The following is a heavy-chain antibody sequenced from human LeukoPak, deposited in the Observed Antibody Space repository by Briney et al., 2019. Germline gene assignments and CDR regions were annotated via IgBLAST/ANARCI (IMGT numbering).Heavy chain of an antibody. CDR3: ARPSLDDMVGAIGADY. D-gene: IGHD1-26*01. CDR2: INYDGST. Sequence: GGSLRLSCAASGFPFSNYWMHWFRQAPGKGLVWVSRINYDGSTNYAESVKGRFTISRDNSKNTLYLQMTSVRVEDTAVYFCARPSLDDMVGAIGADYWGQGTLVAVSS. J-gene: IGHJ4*02. V-gene: IGHV3-74*01. CDR1: GFPFSNYW.